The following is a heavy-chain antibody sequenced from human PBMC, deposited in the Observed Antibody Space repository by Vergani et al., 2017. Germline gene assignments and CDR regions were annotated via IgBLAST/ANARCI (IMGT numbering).Heavy chain of an antibody. CDR1: GFNFPSFT. CDR2: IKFPPGEI. D-gene: IGHD2-2*01. CDR3: AKDGPYCSSTSCSIQYNWFDP. Sequence: EAYLVQSGGGLVTPGGSLRLSCAASGFNFPSFTMNWVRQAPGRGLEWISSIKFPPGEIFYADSVKGRFTISRDNSKNTLYLQMNSLRAEDTAVYYCAKDGPYCSSTSCSIQYNWFDPWGQGTLVTVSS. V-gene: IGHV3-23*04. J-gene: IGHJ5*02.